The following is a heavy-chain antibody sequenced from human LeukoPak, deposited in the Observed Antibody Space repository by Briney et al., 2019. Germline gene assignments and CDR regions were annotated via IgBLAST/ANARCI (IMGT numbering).Heavy chain of an antibody. CDR2: ISGSGGST. J-gene: IGHJ4*02. V-gene: IGHV3-23*01. CDR3: ARHRAVWFGEFTYNFDY. Sequence: GESLKISCKGSGYSFTSYWIGWVRQAPGKGLEWVSAISGSGGSTYYADSVKGRFTISRDNSKNTLYLQMNSLSAEDTAVYYCARHRAVWFGEFTYNFDYWGQGTLVTVSS. D-gene: IGHD3-10*01. CDR1: GYSFTSYW.